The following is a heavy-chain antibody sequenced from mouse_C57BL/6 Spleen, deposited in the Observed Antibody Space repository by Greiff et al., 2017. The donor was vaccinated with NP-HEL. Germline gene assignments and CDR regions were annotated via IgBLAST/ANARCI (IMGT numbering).Heavy chain of an antibody. J-gene: IGHJ4*01. CDR2: IYPGDGDT. D-gene: IGHD1-1*01. Sequence: QVQLQQSGAELVKPGASVKISCKASGYAFSSYWMNWVKQRPGKGLEWIGQIYPGDGDTNYNGKFKGKATLTADKSSSTAYMQLSSLTSEDSAVYFCASLHYYGSSSYAMDYWGQGTSVTVAS. CDR1: GYAFSSYW. CDR3: ASLHYYGSSSYAMDY. V-gene: IGHV1-80*01.